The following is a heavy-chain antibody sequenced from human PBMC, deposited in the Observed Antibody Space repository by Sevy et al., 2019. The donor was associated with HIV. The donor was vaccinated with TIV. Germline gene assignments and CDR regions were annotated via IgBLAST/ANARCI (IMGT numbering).Heavy chain of an antibody. CDR1: KFTCNNYG. CDR2: ISNDGSNE. J-gene: IGHJ6*02. V-gene: IGHV3-30*03. CDR3: ARPRAYYKNSYYGMDV. D-gene: IGHD3-10*01. Sequence: GGSLRLSCAASKFTCNNYGMHWVRQAPGKGLEWVALISNDGSNEYYADSVKGRFTISRDNFKNTLYLQMNSLRAEDTALSPCARPRAYYKNSYYGMDVWGQGTTVTVSS.